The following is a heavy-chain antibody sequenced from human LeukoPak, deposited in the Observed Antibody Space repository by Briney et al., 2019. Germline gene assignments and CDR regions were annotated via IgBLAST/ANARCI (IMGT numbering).Heavy chain of an antibody. Sequence: SETLSLTCTVSGGSISSYYWSWIRQPPGKGLEWIGYIYYSGSTNYNPSLESRVTISVDTSKNQFSLKLSSVTAADTAVYYCARGDLSSGGMGGYYFDYWGQGTLVTVSS. CDR1: GGSISSYY. CDR3: ARGDLSSGGMGGYYFDY. CDR2: IYYSGST. V-gene: IGHV4-59*01. D-gene: IGHD6-19*01. J-gene: IGHJ4*02.